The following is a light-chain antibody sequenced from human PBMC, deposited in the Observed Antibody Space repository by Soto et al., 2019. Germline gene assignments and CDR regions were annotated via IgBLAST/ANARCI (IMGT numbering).Light chain of an antibody. V-gene: IGKV3-20*01. Sequence: EIVLTQSPCTMSLSPGERATLSCRASQSVSNSYLAWYQQKPGQAPRLLIYGASSRDTGIPDRFSGSGSGTDFTLTISRLEPEDFAVYYCQQYGSSPLTFGGGTKVEIK. CDR1: QSVSNSY. J-gene: IGKJ4*01. CDR3: QQYGSSPLT. CDR2: GAS.